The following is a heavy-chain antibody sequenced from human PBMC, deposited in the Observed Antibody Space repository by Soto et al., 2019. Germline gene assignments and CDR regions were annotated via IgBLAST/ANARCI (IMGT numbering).Heavy chain of an antibody. Sequence: PGGSLRLSCAASGFTFSSYAMSWVRQAPGKGLEWVSVISGSGSSTYYADSVKGRFTISRDNSKSTLYLHMNSLSAEDTAVYYCARDRGCSGGICYRDLGYWGQGTLVTVSS. D-gene: IGHD2-15*01. V-gene: IGHV3-23*01. CDR3: ARDRGCSGGICYRDLGY. CDR1: GFTFSSYA. J-gene: IGHJ4*02. CDR2: ISGSGSST.